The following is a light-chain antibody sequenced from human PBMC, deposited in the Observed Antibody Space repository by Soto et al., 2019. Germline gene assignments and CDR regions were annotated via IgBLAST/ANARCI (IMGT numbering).Light chain of an antibody. J-gene: IGLJ2*01. CDR1: SSNIGGNS. Sequence: QSVMTQPPSVSAAPGQKVTISCSGSSSNIGGNSVSWYQQLPGTAPKLLVYRDNQRPSGVPDRFSGSKSGTSASLAISGLRSDDEADYYCAAWDDSLRGVVFGGGTKVTVL. V-gene: IGLV1-47*01. CDR2: RDN. CDR3: AAWDDSLRGVV.